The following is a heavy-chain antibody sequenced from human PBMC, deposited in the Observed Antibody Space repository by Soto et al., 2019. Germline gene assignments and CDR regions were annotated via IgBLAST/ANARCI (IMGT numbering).Heavy chain of an antibody. J-gene: IGHJ4*02. CDR3: TTDTVCDY. Sequence: EVQLVESGGGLVKPGGSLRLSCAASGFTFSKTWMNWVRKAPGKGPEWVGRIKSIPDGGTADYAAPLKGRFTISRDDSRDTLFLQMNSLKTEDTAVYYCTTDTVCDYWGQGALVTVSS. V-gene: IGHV3-15*07. CDR1: GFTFSKTW. CDR2: IKSIPDGGTA. D-gene: IGHD3-16*01.